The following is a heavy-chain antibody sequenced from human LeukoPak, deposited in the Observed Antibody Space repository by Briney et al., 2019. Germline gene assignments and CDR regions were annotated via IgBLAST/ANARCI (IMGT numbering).Heavy chain of an antibody. V-gene: IGHV4-34*01. Sequence: PSETLSLTCAVYGGSFSGYYWSWIRQPPGKGLEWIGEINHSGSTNYNPSLKSRVTISVDTSKNQFSLKLSSVTAADTAVYYCARGRRSSGWYRSNWFDPWGQGTLVTVSS. CDR2: INHSGST. J-gene: IGHJ5*02. CDR3: ARGRRSSGWYRSNWFDP. CDR1: GGSFSGYY. D-gene: IGHD6-19*01.